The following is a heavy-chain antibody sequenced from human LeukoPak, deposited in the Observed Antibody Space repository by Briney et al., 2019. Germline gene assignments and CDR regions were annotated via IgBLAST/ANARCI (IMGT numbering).Heavy chain of an antibody. Sequence: PGGSLRLSCAASGFTFSSYSMNWVRQAPGKGLEWVSYISSSSRTIYYADSVKGRFTISRDNAKNSLYLQMNSLRAEDTAVYYCARGVESFDYWGQGTLVTVSS. CDR3: ARGVESFDY. D-gene: IGHD5-24*01. CDR1: GFTFSSYS. V-gene: IGHV3-48*04. J-gene: IGHJ4*02. CDR2: ISSSSRTI.